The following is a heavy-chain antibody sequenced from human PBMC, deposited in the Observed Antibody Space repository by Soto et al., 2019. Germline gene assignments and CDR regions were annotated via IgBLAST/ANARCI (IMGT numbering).Heavy chain of an antibody. CDR1: DFTFNNAW. Sequence: TGGALRLSCAASDFTFNNAWMNWVRQAPGKGLEWVGRIKSKTDGGTTDYAAPVKGRFTISRDDSKNTLYLQMNSLQTEDTAVYYCTTGFCSTDVCSKYYLDLRGQGSLVTVSS. CDR2: IKSKTDGGTT. CDR3: TTGFCSTDVCSKYYLDL. V-gene: IGHV3-15*07. J-gene: IGHJ4*02. D-gene: IGHD2-8*01.